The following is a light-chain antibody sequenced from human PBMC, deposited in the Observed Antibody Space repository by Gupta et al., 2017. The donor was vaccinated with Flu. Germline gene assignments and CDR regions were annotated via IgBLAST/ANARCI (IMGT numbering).Light chain of an antibody. Sequence: GTLSLSPGERATLSCRASQSISRGYLAWYQQKPGQAPRLLIHGASTRATGIPDRLSGSGSATDFTLIISRLEPEDFAVYYCQQYGSSPLFSFGPGTKVDL. V-gene: IGKV3-20*01. CDR3: QQYGSSPLFS. CDR1: QSISRGY. CDR2: GAS. J-gene: IGKJ3*01.